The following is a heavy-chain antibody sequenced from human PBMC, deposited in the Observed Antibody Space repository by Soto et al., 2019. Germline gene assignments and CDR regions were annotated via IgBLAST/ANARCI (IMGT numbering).Heavy chain of an antibody. CDR2: MNPNSGNT. CDR1: GYTFTSYD. V-gene: IGHV1-8*01. CDR3: ARPFYDYIWGSYRYPHDAFDI. D-gene: IGHD3-16*02. Sequence: QVQLVQSGAEVKKPGASVKVSCKASGYTFTSYDINWVRQATGQGLEWMGWMNPNSGNTGYAQKSQGRVTMTRNTSISTAYMELSSLRSEDTAVYYCARPFYDYIWGSYRYPHDAFDIWGQGTMVTVSS. J-gene: IGHJ3*02.